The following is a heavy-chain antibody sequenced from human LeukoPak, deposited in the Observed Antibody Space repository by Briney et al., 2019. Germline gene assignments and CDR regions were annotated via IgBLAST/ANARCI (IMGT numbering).Heavy chain of an antibody. J-gene: IGHJ4*02. D-gene: IGHD2-15*01. V-gene: IGHV3-21*01. CDR2: ISSSSSYI. CDR3: YCAVEDY. CDR1: GFTFNDHY. Sequence: PGGSLRLSCAASGFTFNDHYMAWVRQSPGKGLEWVSSISSSSSYIYYADSAKGRFTISRDNAKNSLYLQMNSLRAEDTAVYYCYCAVEDYWGQGTLVTVSS.